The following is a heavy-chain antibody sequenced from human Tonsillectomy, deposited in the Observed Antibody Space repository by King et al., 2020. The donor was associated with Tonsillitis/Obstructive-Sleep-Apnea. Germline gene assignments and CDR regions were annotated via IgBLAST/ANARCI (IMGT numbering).Heavy chain of an antibody. CDR2: ISYSGNT. D-gene: IGHD3-3*01. CDR1: GDSINSYY. Sequence: QLQESGPGLVKPSETLSLTCTVSGDSINSYYWSWIRQPPGKGLEWIGYISYSGNTNYNPSLKSRVTISIDTSKNQFSLKLRSVTAADTVVYYCAGSKGSGSYFDYWGQGTLVTVSS. V-gene: IGHV4-59*01. J-gene: IGHJ4*02. CDR3: AGSKGSGSYFDY.